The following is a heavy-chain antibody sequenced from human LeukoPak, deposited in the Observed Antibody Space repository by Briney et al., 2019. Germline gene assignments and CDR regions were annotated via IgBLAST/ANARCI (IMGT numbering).Heavy chain of an antibody. Sequence: PGGSLRLSCAASGFTFSSYAMSWVRQAPGKGLEGVSAISGSGDSTYYGDSVKGRFTISRDNSKNTLYLQMNSQRAEDTALYYCAKDPGYSGYNYYYFDYWGQGTLVTVSS. CDR2: ISGSGDST. J-gene: IGHJ4*02. CDR3: AKDPGYSGYNYYYFDY. V-gene: IGHV3-23*01. D-gene: IGHD5-12*01. CDR1: GFTFSSYA.